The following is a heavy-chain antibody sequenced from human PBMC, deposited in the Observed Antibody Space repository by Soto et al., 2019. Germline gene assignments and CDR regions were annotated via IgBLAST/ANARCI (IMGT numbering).Heavy chain of an antibody. J-gene: IGHJ4*02. CDR2: ISSTTNYI. V-gene: IGHV3-21*06. Sequence: AGSLSLSFEASGSTLTRYSMNWVRQAPGKGLEWVSSISSTTNYIYYGDSMKGRFTISRDNAKNSLYLEMNSLRAEDTAVYYCARESEDFTSNLDYWRQGTLVAVSS. CDR1: GSTLTRYS. CDR3: ARESEDFTSNLDY.